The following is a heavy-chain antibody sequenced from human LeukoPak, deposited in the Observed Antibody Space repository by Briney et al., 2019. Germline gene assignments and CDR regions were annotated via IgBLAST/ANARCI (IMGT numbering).Heavy chain of an antibody. J-gene: IGHJ4*02. Sequence: GGSLRLSCAASGFTFSSYTMSWVRQAPGKGLEWVSAISGSGGSTYYADSVKGRFTISRDNSKNTLYLQMNSLRAEDTAVYYCARLGTKKLRYFDWLSPDFDYWGQGTLVTVSS. CDR2: ISGSGGST. V-gene: IGHV3-23*01. CDR1: GFTFSSYT. D-gene: IGHD3-9*01. CDR3: ARLGTKKLRYFDWLSPDFDY.